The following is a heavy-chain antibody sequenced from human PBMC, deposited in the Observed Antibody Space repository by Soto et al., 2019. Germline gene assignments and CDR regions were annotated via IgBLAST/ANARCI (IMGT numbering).Heavy chain of an antibody. Sequence: EVQLVESGGGLVKPGGSLRLSCAASGFTFSSYSMNWVRQSPGKGLEWVSSISSSSSYIYYADSVKGRFTISRDNAKKSLYLQRNGLGAVDTAVYYCARGPRGYDFWGGYSSDWGQGTLVTVSS. J-gene: IGHJ4*02. D-gene: IGHD3-3*01. V-gene: IGHV3-21*01. CDR2: ISSSSSYI. CDR1: GFTFSSYS. CDR3: ARGPRGYDFWGGYSSD.